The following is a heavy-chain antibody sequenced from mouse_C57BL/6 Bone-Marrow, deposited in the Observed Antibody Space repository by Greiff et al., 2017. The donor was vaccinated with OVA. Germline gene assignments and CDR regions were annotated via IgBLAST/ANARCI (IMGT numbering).Heavy chain of an antibody. CDR2: IYPRSGNT. J-gene: IGHJ2*01. V-gene: IGHV1-81*01. D-gene: IGHD2-3*01. Sequence: QVQLKQSGAELARPGASVKLSCKASGYTFTSYGISWVKQRTGQGLEWIGEIYPRSGNTYYNEKFKGKATLTADKSSSTAYMELRSLTSEDSAVLFGARSGGWLLPPFDYWGQGTTLTVSS. CDR3: ARSGGWLLPPFDY. CDR1: GYTFTSYG.